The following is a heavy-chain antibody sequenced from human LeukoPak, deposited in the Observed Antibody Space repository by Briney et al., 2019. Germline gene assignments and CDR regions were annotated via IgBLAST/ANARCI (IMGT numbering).Heavy chain of an antibody. CDR2: IIPIFGTA. CDR3: ARDRGKGIAVAGTSFDI. J-gene: IGHJ3*02. V-gene: IGHV1-69*13. D-gene: IGHD6-19*01. CDR1: GGAFSSYA. Sequence: ASVKVSCKASGGAFSSYAISWVRQAPGQGLEWMGGIIPIFGTANYAQKFQGRVTITADESTSTAYMELSSLRSEDTAVYYCARDRGKGIAVAGTSFDIWGQGTMVTVSS.